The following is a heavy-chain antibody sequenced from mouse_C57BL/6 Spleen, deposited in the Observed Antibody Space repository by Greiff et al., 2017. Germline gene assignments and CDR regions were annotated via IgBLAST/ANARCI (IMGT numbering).Heavy chain of an antibody. D-gene: IGHD2-3*01. V-gene: IGHV1-7*01. CDR2: INPSSGYT. CDR1: GYTFTSYW. CDR3: ARSVYDGYHYFDY. J-gene: IGHJ2*01. Sequence: QVQLQQSGAELAKPGASVKLSCKASGYTFTSYWMHWVKQRPGQGLEWIGYINPSSGYTKYNQKFKDKATLTADKSSSTAYMQLSSLTYEDSAVFYCARSVYDGYHYFDYWGQGTTLTVSS.